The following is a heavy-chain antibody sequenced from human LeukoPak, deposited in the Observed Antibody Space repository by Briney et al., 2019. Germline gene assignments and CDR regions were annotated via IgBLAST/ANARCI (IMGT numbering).Heavy chain of an antibody. Sequence: SETLSLTCAVSGGSISRGGYSWTWIRQPPGKGLEWIGYIYHSGSTYYNPSLKSRVTISVDRSKNQFSLKLSSVTAADTAVYYCARDLLIYRGYDLTIDYFDYWGQGTLVTVSS. D-gene: IGHD5-12*01. CDR2: IYHSGST. CDR1: GGSISRGGYS. J-gene: IGHJ4*02. V-gene: IGHV4-30-2*01. CDR3: ARDLLIYRGYDLTIDYFDY.